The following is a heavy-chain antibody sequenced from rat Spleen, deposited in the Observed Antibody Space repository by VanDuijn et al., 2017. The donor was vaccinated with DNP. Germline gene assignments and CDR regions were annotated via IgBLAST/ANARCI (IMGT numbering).Heavy chain of an antibody. CDR1: GFAFSDYN. CDR3: GRHGDSGYFDN. D-gene: IGHD4-3*01. CDR2: ILYDGTRT. Sequence: EVQLVESGGGLLQPGGSLRLSCATSGFAFSDYNMAWVRQAPKKGLEWVATILYDGTRTYYRDSVKGRFTISRDDAQSTLFLQMDSLTSEDTATYYCGRHGDSGYFDNWGQGVMVTVSS. J-gene: IGHJ2*01. V-gene: IGHV5S10*01.